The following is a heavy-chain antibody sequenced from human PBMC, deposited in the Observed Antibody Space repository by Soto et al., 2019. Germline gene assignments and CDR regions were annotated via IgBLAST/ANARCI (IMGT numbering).Heavy chain of an antibody. CDR1: GYSFTSYW. CDR2: IYPGDSDT. D-gene: IGHD3-3*01. V-gene: IGHV5-51*01. Sequence: GESLKISCKGSGYSFTSYWIGWVRQMPGKGLEWMGIIYPGDSDTRYSPSFQGQVTISADKSISTAYLQWSSLKAPDTAMYYCARTLAGGYYSDAFDIWGQGTMVTVSS. CDR3: ARTLAGGYYSDAFDI. J-gene: IGHJ3*02.